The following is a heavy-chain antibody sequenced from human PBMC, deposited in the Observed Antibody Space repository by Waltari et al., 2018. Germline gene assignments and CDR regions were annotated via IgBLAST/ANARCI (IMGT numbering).Heavy chain of an antibody. D-gene: IGHD6-19*01. V-gene: IGHV4-59*01. CDR3: ARGSVAGTD. CDR2: IYYSGST. J-gene: IGHJ4*02. CDR1: GGSISSYY. Sequence: QVQLQESGPGLVKPSETLSLTCTVSGGSISSYYWSWIRQPPGKGLEWIGYIYYSGSTNYNPSLKSRVTISVDTSKNQFSLKLSSVTAADTAVYYCARGSVAGTDWGQGTLVTVSS.